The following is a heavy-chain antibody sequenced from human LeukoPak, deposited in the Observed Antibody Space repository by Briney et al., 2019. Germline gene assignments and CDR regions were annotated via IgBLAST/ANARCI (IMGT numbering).Heavy chain of an antibody. Sequence: PSETLSLTCAVSGGSISSGYWWSWVRQPPGKGLEWVSVIYSDRSKYYADSVKGRFTVSRDNSKNTLYLQMNSLRAEDTAVYYCARELALGGACGQGTLDTVSS. V-gene: IGHV3-53*01. J-gene: IGHJ5*02. CDR3: ARELALGGA. D-gene: IGHD3-16*01. CDR1: GGSISSGY. CDR2: IYSDRSK.